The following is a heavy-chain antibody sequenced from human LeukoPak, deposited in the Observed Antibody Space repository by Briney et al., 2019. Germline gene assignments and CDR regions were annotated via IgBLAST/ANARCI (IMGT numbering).Heavy chain of an antibody. CDR2: IYYSGST. CDR1: GGSISSYY. J-gene: IGHJ4*02. CDR3: ASALVLDFDG. D-gene: IGHD4/OR15-4a*01. V-gene: IGHV4-59*01. Sequence: SETLSLTCTVSGGSISSYYWSWIRQPPGKGLEWMGYIYYSGSTNYNPSLKSPLTISVDTSKHQFSLKLSSVSAGDRAVYDCASALVLDFDGWGQGTLVTVSS.